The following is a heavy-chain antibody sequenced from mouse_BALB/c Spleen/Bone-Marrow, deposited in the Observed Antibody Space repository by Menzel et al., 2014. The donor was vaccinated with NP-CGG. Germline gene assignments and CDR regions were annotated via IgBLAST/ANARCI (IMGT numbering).Heavy chain of an antibody. D-gene: IGHD2-1*01. CDR3: ARKGYGNYHYYAMDY. J-gene: IGHJ4*01. CDR2: INPSTGYT. V-gene: IGHV1-7*01. Sequence: QVHVKQSGAELAKPGASVKMSCKASGYTFTNYWMHWIRQRPGQGLEWIGYINPSTGYTEYNQKFKDKATLTADKSSSTAYMQLGSLTSEDSAVYYCARKGYGNYHYYAMDYWGQGTSVAVSS. CDR1: GYTFTNYW.